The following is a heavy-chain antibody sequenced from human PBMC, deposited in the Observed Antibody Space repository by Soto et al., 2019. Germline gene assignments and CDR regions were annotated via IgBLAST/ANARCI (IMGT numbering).Heavy chain of an antibody. CDR2: ISYDGSNK. Sequence: PGGSLRLSCAASGFTFSSYAMHWVRQAPGKGLEWVAVISYDGSNKYYADSVKGRFTISRDNSKNTLYLQMNSLRAEDTAVYYCARAGIPTYTQQPRYKNWFDPWGQGTLVTVSS. V-gene: IGHV3-30-3*01. D-gene: IGHD6-13*01. CDR3: ARAGIPTYTQQPRYKNWFDP. J-gene: IGHJ5*02. CDR1: GFTFSSYA.